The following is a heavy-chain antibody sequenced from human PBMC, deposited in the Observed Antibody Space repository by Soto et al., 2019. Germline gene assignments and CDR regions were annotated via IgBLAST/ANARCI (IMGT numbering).Heavy chain of an antibody. Sequence: SETLSLTCSVSGGSIRNGDYYWSWIRQPPGKGLEWIGYIYYSGTTYYNPSLKSRVTISIDTSKNQFSLKLNSATAADTAVYYCARGWSTGFYYVTWGQGTLVTRLL. D-gene: IGHD3-22*01. J-gene: IGHJ5*02. CDR2: IYYSGTT. CDR3: ARGWSTGFYYVT. V-gene: IGHV4-30-4*01. CDR1: GGSIRNGDYY.